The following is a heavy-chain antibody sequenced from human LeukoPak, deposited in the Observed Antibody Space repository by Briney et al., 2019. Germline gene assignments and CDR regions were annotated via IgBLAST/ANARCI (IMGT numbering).Heavy chain of an antibody. D-gene: IGHD6-19*01. J-gene: IGHJ4*02. CDR2: IYPGDSDT. V-gene: IGHV5-51*01. Sequence: RLGESLKISCKGSGYTFTTYWIGWVRQMPGKGLEWMGIIYPGDSDTRYSPSFQGQVTISADKSISTAYLQWSSLKASDTAMYYCARQTAVAATDYWGQGTLVTVSS. CDR1: GYTFTTYW. CDR3: ARQTAVAATDY.